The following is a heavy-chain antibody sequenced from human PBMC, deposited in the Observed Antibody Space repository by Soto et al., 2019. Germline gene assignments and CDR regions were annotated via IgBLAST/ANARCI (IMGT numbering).Heavy chain of an antibody. CDR1: GYTFTSYG. Sequence: ASVKVSCKASGYTFTSYGISWVRQAPGQGLEWMGWISAYNGNTNYAQKLQGRVTMTTDTSTSTAYMELRSLRSDDTAVYYCARYRAYYDSSGYFGPGDAFDIWGQGTMVTVSS. CDR2: ISAYNGNT. V-gene: IGHV1-18*01. J-gene: IGHJ3*02. CDR3: ARYRAYYDSSGYFGPGDAFDI. D-gene: IGHD3-22*01.